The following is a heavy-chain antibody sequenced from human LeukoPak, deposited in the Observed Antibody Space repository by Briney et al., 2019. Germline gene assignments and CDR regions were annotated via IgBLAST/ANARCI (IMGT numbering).Heavy chain of an antibody. CDR3: AKNYGSGTYYNYFDY. V-gene: IGHV3-23*01. CDR2: ISGSGGAT. Sequence: PGGSLRLSCAASGFTFSNYAMNWVRQAPGKGLEWVSSISGSGGATYYADSVKGRFTISRDNSENTLYLQINSLRAEDTAVFYCAKNYGSGTYYNYFDYWGQGTLVTVSS. J-gene: IGHJ4*02. CDR1: GFTFSNYA. D-gene: IGHD3-10*01.